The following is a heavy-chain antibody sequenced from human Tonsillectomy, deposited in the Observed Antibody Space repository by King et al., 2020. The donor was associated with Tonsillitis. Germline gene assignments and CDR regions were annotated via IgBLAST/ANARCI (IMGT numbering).Heavy chain of an antibody. CDR2: ISWNSGTI. CDR1: GFTFYDYV. V-gene: IGHV3-9*01. D-gene: IGHD1-26*01. J-gene: IGHJ6*03. CDR3: AKGDLTGSRGYMDV. Sequence: VQLVESGGGLVQPGRSLRISCAASGFTFYDYVMHWVRQVPGKGLEWVSAISWNSGTIGYADSVKGRFTISRDNAENSLYLQMNSLREEDTALYYCAKGDLTGSRGYMDVWGKGTTVTVSS.